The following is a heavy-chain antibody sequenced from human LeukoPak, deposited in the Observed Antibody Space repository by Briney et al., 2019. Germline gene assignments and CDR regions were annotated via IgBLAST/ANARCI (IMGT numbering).Heavy chain of an antibody. V-gene: IGHV4-39*07. J-gene: IGHJ4*02. D-gene: IGHD2-15*01. Sequence: PSQTLSLSCTVSGGSISSGDYYWGWIRQPPGKGLEWIGSIYHSGSTYYNPSLKSRVTISVDTSKNQFSLKLSSVTAADTAVYYCASRLAGYCSGGSCYSFDYWGQGTLVTVSS. CDR3: ASRLAGYCSGGSCYSFDY. CDR2: IYHSGST. CDR1: GGSISSGDYY.